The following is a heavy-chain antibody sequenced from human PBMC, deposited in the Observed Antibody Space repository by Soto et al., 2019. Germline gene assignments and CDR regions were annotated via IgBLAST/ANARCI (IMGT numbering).Heavy chain of an antibody. CDR1: GGSFSGYY. CDR3: ARGLSPPLRAAAGFDY. D-gene: IGHD6-13*01. V-gene: IGHV4-34*01. Sequence: QVQLQQWGAGLLKPSETLSLTCAVYGGSFSGYYWSWIRQPPGQGLEWIGEINHSGSTNYNPSLKSRVTRSVDTSKNQFSLKLSSVTAADTAVYYGARGLSPPLRAAAGFDYWGQGTLVTVSS. CDR2: INHSGST. J-gene: IGHJ4*02.